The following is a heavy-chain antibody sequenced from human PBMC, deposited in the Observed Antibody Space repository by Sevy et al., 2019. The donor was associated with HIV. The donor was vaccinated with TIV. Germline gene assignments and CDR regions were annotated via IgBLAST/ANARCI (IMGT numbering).Heavy chain of an antibody. Sequence: GGSLRLSCVASGFDFRTYPMNWVRQAPGKGLEWISNIRAENSGTNYADSLKGRFTVAKDNAQNSLYLQMNSLRVEDSAVYYCVRDYAVAFDHWGHGVLVTVSS. CDR3: VRDYAVAFDH. D-gene: IGHD4-17*01. J-gene: IGHJ4*01. CDR2: IRAENSGT. V-gene: IGHV3-48*04. CDR1: GFDFRTYP.